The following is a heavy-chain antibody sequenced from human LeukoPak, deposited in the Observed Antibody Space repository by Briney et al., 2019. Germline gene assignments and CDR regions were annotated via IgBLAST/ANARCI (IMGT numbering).Heavy chain of an antibody. J-gene: IGHJ4*02. V-gene: IGHV4-34*01. CDR2: INHSGST. D-gene: IGHD2-15*01. CDR3: ARDRLPGY. Sequence: PSETLSLTCTVSGGSISGYYWSWTRQPPGKGLEWIGEINHSGSTNYNPSLKSRVTISVDTSKTQFSLRLSSVTAADSAVYYCARDRLPGYWGQGTLVTVSS. CDR1: GGSISGYY.